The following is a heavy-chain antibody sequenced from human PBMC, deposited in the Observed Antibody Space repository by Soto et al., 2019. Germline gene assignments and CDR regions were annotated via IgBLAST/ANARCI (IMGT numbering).Heavy chain of an antibody. D-gene: IGHD3-16*01. Sequence: GESLKISCKVSGYSFISYWIGWVRQVPGKGLEWMGIIYPGDSDTRYSPSFQGQVTISADKSINTAYLQWSSLKASDTAMYYCARIMEASGTGFDYWCQGTLVTVSP. CDR1: GYSFISYW. CDR3: ARIMEASGTGFDY. CDR2: IYPGDSDT. V-gene: IGHV5-51*01. J-gene: IGHJ4*02.